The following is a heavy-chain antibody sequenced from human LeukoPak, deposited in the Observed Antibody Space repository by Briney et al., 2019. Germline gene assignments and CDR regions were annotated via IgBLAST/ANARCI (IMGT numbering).Heavy chain of an antibody. CDR1: GFTVTSYG. J-gene: IGHJ4*02. CDR3: AKDIAYYYDSSGPLFDN. CDR2: IRHDGSNK. Sequence: GGSLRLSCAASGFTVTSYGMHWVRQAPGKGLEWVAFIRHDGSNKYYTDSVKGRFTISRDNSKNTLYLQMNSLRPEDTAAYYCAKDIAYYYDSSGPLFDNWGQGTLVTVSS. V-gene: IGHV3-30*02. D-gene: IGHD3-22*01.